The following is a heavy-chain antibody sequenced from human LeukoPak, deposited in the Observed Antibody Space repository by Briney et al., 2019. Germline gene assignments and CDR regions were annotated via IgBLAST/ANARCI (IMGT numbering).Heavy chain of an antibody. CDR2: IYYSGST. CDR1: GGSISSYY. J-gene: IGHJ3*02. Sequence: PSETLSLTCTVSGGSISSYYWSWIRQPPGKGLGWIGYIYYSGSTNYNPSLKSRVTISVDTSKNQFSLKLGSVTAADTAVYYCARYTYDAFDIWGQGTMVTVSS. D-gene: IGHD2-2*02. CDR3: ARYTYDAFDI. V-gene: IGHV4-59*08.